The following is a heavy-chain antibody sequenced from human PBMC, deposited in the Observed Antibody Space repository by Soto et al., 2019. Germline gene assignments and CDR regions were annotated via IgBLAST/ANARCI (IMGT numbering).Heavy chain of an antibody. CDR1: GFTFSSYS. CDR2: ISSSSSYI. V-gene: IGHV3-21*01. CDR3: ARGGYGSGSYISYYYYGMDV. Sequence: ESGGGLVKPGGSLRLSCAASGFTFSSYSMNWVRQAPGKGLEWVSSISSSSSYIYYADSVKGRFTISRDNAKNSLYLQMNSLRAEDTAVYYCARGGYGSGSYISYYYYGMDVWGQRTTVTVSS. D-gene: IGHD3-10*01. J-gene: IGHJ6*02.